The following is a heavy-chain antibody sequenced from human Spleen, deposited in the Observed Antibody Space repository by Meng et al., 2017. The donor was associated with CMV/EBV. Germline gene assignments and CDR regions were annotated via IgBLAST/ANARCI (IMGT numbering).Heavy chain of an antibody. V-gene: IGHV3-43D*03. D-gene: IGHD3-9*01. Sequence: GGSLRLSCAASGFTFDDYAMHWVRQAPGKGLEWVSLISWDGGSTYYADSVKGRFTISRDNSKNSLYLQMNSLRAEDTALYYCAKDIRPLRYFDYYYGMDVWGQGTTVTVSS. CDR3: AKDIRPLRYFDYYYGMDV. CDR2: ISWDGGST. J-gene: IGHJ6*02. CDR1: GFTFDDYA.